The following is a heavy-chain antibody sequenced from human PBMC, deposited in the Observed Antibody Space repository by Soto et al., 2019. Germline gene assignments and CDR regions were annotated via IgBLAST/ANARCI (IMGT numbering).Heavy chain of an antibody. CDR1: GYTLTELS. J-gene: IGHJ3*02. Sequence: GASVKVSCKVSGYTLTELSMHWVRQAPGKGLEWMGGFDPEDGETIYAQKFQGRVTMTEDTSTDTAYMELSSLRSEATAVYYCASPVLNEYSGSLHAFDIWGQGTMVTVSS. D-gene: IGHD6-6*01. CDR3: ASPVLNEYSGSLHAFDI. CDR2: FDPEDGET. V-gene: IGHV1-24*01.